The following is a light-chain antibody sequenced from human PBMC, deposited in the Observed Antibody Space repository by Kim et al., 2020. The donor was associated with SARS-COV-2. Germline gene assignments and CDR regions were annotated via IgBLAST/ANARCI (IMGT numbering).Light chain of an antibody. CDR1: QAISNH. J-gene: IGKJ2*01. CDR2: SAS. V-gene: IGKV1-16*01. CDR3: QQYNTYPYT. Sequence: SASVGDGVTITCRASQAISNHVAWFQQKPGKAPKSLIYSASGLVNGVPSRFSGSGSGTDFTLTVSGLHPEDSATYYCQQYNTYPYTFGQGTKVEIK.